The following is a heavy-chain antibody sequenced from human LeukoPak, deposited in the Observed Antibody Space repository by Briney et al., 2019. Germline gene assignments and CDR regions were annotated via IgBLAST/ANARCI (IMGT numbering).Heavy chain of an antibody. Sequence: TSETLSLTCTVSGGSISSYYWSWIRQPPGKGRAWIGYIYYSGSTNYNPSLKSRVTISVDTSKNQFSLKLSSVTAADTPVYYCARSYCDIFDYDFDMWKQETMVTVSS. CDR2: IYYSGST. CDR3: ARSYCDIFDYDFDM. CDR1: GGSISSYY. D-gene: IGHD3-9*01. J-gene: IGHJ3*02. V-gene: IGHV4-59*01.